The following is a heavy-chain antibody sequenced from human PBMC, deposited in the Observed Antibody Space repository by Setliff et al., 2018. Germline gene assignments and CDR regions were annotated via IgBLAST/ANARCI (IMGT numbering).Heavy chain of an antibody. CDR1: GYTFYRYG. V-gene: IGHV1-18*01. J-gene: IGHJ4*02. Sequence: ASVKVSCKASGYTFYRYGISWVRQAPGQGLEWMGWISAYNGNTNYAQKLQGRVTRTTDTSTSTAYMELRSLRSDDTAVYYCARGLIVLPGPSGDMGYFDYWGQGTLVTVSS. D-gene: IGHD2-8*01. CDR3: ARGLIVLPGPSGDMGYFDY. CDR2: ISAYNGNT.